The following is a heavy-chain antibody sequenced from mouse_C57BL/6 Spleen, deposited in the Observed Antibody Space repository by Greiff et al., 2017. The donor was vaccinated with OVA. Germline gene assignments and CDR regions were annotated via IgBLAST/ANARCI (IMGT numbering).Heavy chain of an antibody. V-gene: IGHV14-4*01. Sequence: EVQLQESGAELVRPGASVKLSCTASGFNITDDYMHWVKQRPEQGLEWIGWIDPENGDTEYASKFQGKATITVDTSSNTAYLQLSSLTSEDTAVYYCTTKDDGYSYYFDYWGQGTTLTVSS. CDR2: IDPENGDT. J-gene: IGHJ2*01. CDR3: TTKDDGYSYYFDY. D-gene: IGHD2-3*01. CDR1: GFNITDDY.